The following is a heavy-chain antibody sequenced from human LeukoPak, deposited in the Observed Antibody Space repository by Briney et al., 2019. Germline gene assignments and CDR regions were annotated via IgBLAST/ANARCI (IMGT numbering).Heavy chain of an antibody. J-gene: IGHJ3*01. CDR3: AKIYDSSAVDAFAF. CDR1: GFTFSSYS. V-gene: IGHV3-21*04. CDR2: ISSSSNYI. D-gene: IGHD3-22*01. Sequence: PGGSLRLSCAASGFTFSSYSMNWVRQAPGKGLEWVSSISSSSNYIYYADSVKGRFTISRDNAKNSLYLQMNSLRAEDTAVYYCAKIYDSSAVDAFAFWGQGTMVTVSS.